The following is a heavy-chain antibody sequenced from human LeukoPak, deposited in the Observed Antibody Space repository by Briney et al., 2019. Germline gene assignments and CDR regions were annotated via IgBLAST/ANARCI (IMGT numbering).Heavy chain of an antibody. J-gene: IGHJ4*02. CDR3: AKVGSGWYSVYYFDY. D-gene: IGHD6-19*01. CDR1: GFTFSSYA. V-gene: IGHV3-23*01. Sequence: GGSLRLSCAASGFTFSSYAMSWVRQAPGKGLEWVSAISGSGGSTYYADSVKCRFTISRDNSKNTLYLQMNSLRAEDTAVYYCAKVGSGWYSVYYFDYWGQGTLVTVSS. CDR2: ISGSGGST.